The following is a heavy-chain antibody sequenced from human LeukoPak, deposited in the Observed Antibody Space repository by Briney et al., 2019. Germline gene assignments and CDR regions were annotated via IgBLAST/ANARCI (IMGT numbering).Heavy chain of an antibody. CDR3: ARDRGGSYSAIDY. V-gene: IGHV3-48*04. CDR1: GFTFSSYS. J-gene: IGHJ4*02. D-gene: IGHD1-26*01. CDR2: ISSSSSTI. Sequence: PGRSLRLSCAASGFTFSSYSMNWVRQAPGKGLEWVSFISSSSSTIYYAASVKGRFTIPRDNAKNSLYLQMNSLRAEDTAVYYCARDRGGSYSAIDYWGQGTLVTVSS.